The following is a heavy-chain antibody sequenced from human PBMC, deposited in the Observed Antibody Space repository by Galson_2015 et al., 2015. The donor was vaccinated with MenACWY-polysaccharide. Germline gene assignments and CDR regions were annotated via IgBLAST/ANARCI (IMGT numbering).Heavy chain of an antibody. CDR1: GYTFTSYA. D-gene: IGHD4-17*01. CDR3: AREPKQKVTTVPTGRFDY. V-gene: IGHV7-4-1*02. CDR2: INTITGNP. Sequence: SVKVSCKASGYTFTSYALNWVRQAPGQGLEWMGWINTITGNPTYAQGFTGRVVFSLDTSVSTAYLQISSLKAEDTDVYFCAREPKQKVTTVPTGRFDYWGQGTLVTVSS. J-gene: IGHJ4*02.